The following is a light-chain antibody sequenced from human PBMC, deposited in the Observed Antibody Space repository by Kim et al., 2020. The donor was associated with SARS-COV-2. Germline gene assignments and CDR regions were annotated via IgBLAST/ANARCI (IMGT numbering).Light chain of an antibody. CDR3: QVWDSTVV. J-gene: IGLJ3*02. CDR1: NIGSKN. Sequence: VSVAMGRTARITCGGNNIGSKNVHWYHQKPGQAPVLVIYRNSNRPSGIPERVSGSSSGSTATLTISRAQAGDEGDYYCQVWDSTVVFGGGTQLTVL. V-gene: IGLV3-9*01. CDR2: RNS.